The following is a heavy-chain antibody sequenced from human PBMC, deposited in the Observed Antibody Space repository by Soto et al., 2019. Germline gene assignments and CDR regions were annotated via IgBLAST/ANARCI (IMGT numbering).Heavy chain of an antibody. CDR3: ARDFGGAAAQKLNWFDP. Sequence: QVQLVQSGTEVKKPGSSVKVSCKPSGGSFRTYSISWVRQAPGQRLEWMGRIIPIVDIVKYAQKCQDRVTITADKSTSTAYMELSSLRSEDTAVYYCARDFGGAAAQKLNWFDPWGQGTLVIVSP. D-gene: IGHD3-16*01. CDR2: IIPIVDIV. J-gene: IGHJ5*02. V-gene: IGHV1-69*08. CDR1: GGSFRTYS.